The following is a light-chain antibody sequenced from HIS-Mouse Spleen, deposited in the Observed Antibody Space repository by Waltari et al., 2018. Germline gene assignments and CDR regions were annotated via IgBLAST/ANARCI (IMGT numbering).Light chain of an antibody. CDR1: SSDVGGYNY. V-gene: IGLV2-8*01. Sequence: QSALTQPPSASGSPGQSVTISCTGTSSDVGGYNYVSWYQQHPGKAPKLMIYEVSKRPSAVPARLSGSKSGNTASLTVSGLQAEDEADYYCSSYAGSNNSLYVFGTGTKVTVL. CDR3: SSYAGSNNSLYV. J-gene: IGLJ1*01. CDR2: EVS.